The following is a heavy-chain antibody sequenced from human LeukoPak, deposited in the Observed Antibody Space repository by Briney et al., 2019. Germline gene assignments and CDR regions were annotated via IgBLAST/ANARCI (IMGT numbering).Heavy chain of an antibody. CDR2: IYTSGST. J-gene: IGHJ3*02. V-gene: IGHV4-4*07. CDR3: ARVYCSSTSCYWSSAFDI. D-gene: IGHD2-2*01. CDR1: GGSISSYY. Sequence: SETLSLTCTVSGGSISSYYWSWIRQPAGKGLEWIGRIYTSGSTNYNPSLKSRVTMSVDTSKNQFSLKLSSVTAADTAVYYCARVYCSSTSCYWSSAFDIWGQGTMVTVSS.